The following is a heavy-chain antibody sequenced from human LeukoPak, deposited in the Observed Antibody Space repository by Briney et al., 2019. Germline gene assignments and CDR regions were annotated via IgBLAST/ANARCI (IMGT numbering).Heavy chain of an antibody. CDR1: GGSFSGCY. CDR2: INHSGST. CDR3: AIDTNYYDSSGSYYFDY. J-gene: IGHJ4*02. D-gene: IGHD3-22*01. V-gene: IGHV4-34*01. Sequence: ASETLSLTCAVYGGSFSGCYWSWIRQPPGKGLEWIGEINHSGSTNYNPSLKSRVTISVDTSKNQFSLKLSSVTAADTAVYYCAIDTNYYDSSGSYYFDYWGQGTLVTVSS.